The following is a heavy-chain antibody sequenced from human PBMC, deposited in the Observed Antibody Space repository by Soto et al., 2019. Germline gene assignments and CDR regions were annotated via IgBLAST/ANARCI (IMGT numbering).Heavy chain of an antibody. CDR2: ISAYNGNT. CDR1: GYTFTNYG. Sequence: QVQLVQSGVEVKKPGASVTVSCKASGYTFTNYGISWVRQAPGQGLEWMGWISAYNGNTNYAQRLQGRVTMTTDTSTXKAXMXERSLRSDDTAVYYCARLGDCGSTSCRYYYYYGMDVWGQGTTVTVSS. CDR3: ARLGDCGSTSCRYYYYYGMDV. J-gene: IGHJ6*02. D-gene: IGHD2-2*01. V-gene: IGHV1-18*01.